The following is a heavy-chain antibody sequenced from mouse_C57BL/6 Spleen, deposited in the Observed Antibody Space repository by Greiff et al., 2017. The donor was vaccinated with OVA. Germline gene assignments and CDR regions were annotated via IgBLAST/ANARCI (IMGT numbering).Heavy chain of an antibody. CDR2: INPSTGGT. D-gene: IGHD2-2*01. Sequence: VQLQQSGPELVKPGASVKISCKASGYSFTGYYMNWVKQSPEKSLEWIGEINPSTGGTTYNQKFKAKATLTVDKSSSTAYMQLKSLTSEDSAVYYCARPYGYDVKYYFDYWGQGTTLTVSS. V-gene: IGHV1-42*01. CDR1: GYSFTGYY. J-gene: IGHJ2*01. CDR3: ARPYGYDVKYYFDY.